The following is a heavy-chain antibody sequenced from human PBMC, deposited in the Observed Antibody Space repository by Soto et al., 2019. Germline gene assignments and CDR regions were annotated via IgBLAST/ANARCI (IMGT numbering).Heavy chain of an antibody. D-gene: IGHD6-19*01. CDR1: GFTFRIYA. CDR3: AKDAVARTGKYDWFDP. J-gene: IGHJ5*02. V-gene: IGHV3-23*01. CDR2: IGGTET. Sequence: GGYERLSCATSGFTFRIYAMSWVRQAPGKGLEWVSTIGGTETYYADSVKGRFTISRDDSKNALFLQMNSLRVDDTAIYYCAKDAVARTGKYDWFDPRGQGTLVTLPS.